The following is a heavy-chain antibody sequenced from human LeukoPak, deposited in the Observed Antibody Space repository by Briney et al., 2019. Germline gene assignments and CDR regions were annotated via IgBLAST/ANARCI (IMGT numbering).Heavy chain of an antibody. CDR3: ARVVLGDSSSFTICGVAHGAFDY. CDR1: GGSISSYY. D-gene: IGHD3-3*01. V-gene: IGHV4-59*01. Sequence: SEPLSLTCTVSGGSISSYYWSCIRQPPGKGLEWLGYIYYSGSTNHNPSLKSRVTISVDTSKNQFSLKLSSVTAADTAVYYCARVVLGDSSSFTICGVAHGAFDYWGQGTLVTVSS. CDR2: IYYSGST. J-gene: IGHJ4*02.